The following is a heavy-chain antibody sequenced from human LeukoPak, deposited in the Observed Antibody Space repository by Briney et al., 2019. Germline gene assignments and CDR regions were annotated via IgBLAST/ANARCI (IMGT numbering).Heavy chain of an antibody. V-gene: IGHV1-69*13. CDR3: ARRRSVWGGATNFRNRFDP. J-gene: IGHJ5*02. Sequence: SVKVSCKASGGTFSSYAISWVRQAPGQGLEWMGGIIPIFGTANYAQKFQGRVTITADESTSTAYMELSSLRSDDTAVYYCARRRSVWGGATNFRNRFDPWGQGTLVTGFS. CDR1: GGTFSSYA. CDR2: IIPIFGTA. D-gene: IGHD1-26*01.